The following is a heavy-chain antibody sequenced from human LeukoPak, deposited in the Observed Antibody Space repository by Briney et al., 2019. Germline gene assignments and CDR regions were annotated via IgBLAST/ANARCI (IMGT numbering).Heavy chain of an antibody. J-gene: IGHJ4*02. V-gene: IGHV4-4*07. Sequence: SETLSLTCTVSGGSISSYYWSWIRQPAGKGLEWIGRIYTSGSTNYNPSLKSRVTISVDTSKNQFSLKLSSVTAADTAVYYCARGRVLWFGELYYFDYWGQGTLVTVSS. CDR1: GGSISSYY. CDR3: ARGRVLWFGELYYFDY. D-gene: IGHD3-10*01. CDR2: IYTSGST.